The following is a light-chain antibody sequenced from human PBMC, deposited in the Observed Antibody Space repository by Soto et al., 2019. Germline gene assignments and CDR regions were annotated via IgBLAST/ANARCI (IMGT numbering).Light chain of an antibody. CDR3: CSYGGSRPYV. Sequence: QSVLTQPASVSGSPGQSITISCTGTDNDIGTYNLVSWYQQCPGTAPKVIIFDFSSRPSGVSSRFSGSKSGNTASLTISALQAEDEADYYCCSYGGSRPYVFGTGTKLTVL. CDR2: DFS. CDR1: DNDIGTYNL. J-gene: IGLJ1*01. V-gene: IGLV2-23*02.